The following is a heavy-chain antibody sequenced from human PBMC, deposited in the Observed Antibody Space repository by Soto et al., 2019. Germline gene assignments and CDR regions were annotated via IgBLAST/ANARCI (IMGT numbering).Heavy chain of an antibody. J-gene: IGHJ5*02. Sequence: QITLKESGPTLVKSTQTLTLTCTFSGFSLTTSGVGVGWIRQPPGKALEWLALIYWHDDKRYSPSLKSRPTITTAPPQTQVLHIMTHMDAVDRATYYGDHSLGEAWCDPLGQGTLVTVSS. D-gene: IGHD3-16*01. CDR1: GFSLTTSGVG. CDR3: DHSLGEAWCDP. V-gene: IGHV2-5*01. CDR2: IYWHDDK.